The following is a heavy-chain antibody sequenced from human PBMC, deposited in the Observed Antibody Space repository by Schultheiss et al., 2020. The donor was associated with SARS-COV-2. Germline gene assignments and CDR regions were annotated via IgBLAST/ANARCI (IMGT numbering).Heavy chain of an antibody. J-gene: IGHJ5*02. V-gene: IGHV3-9*01. CDR1: GFTFSNYA. CDR2: ISWNSGSI. CDR3: AKLDRGVLGSFDP. Sequence: GGSLRLSCAASGFTFSNYAMHWVRQAPGKGLEWVSGISWNSGSIGYADSVKGRFTISRDNAKNTLSLQMNSLRAEDTAVYYCAKLDRGVLGSFDPWGQGTLVTVSS. D-gene: IGHD3-16*02.